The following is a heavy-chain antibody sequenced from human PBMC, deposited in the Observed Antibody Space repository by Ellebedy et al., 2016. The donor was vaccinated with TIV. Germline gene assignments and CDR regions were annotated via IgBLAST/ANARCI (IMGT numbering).Heavy chain of an antibody. D-gene: IGHD6-13*01. Sequence: GGSLRLXCAVSEFTLSDYYMSWMRQAPGKGLEWVSYISGRSGTTMYYADSVKGRFTISRDKAKNSLYLQINSLRVEDTAVYYCAKRGAGAGMFWGQGTQVTVSS. CDR3: AKRGAGAGMF. J-gene: IGHJ4*02. V-gene: IGHV3-11*01. CDR2: ISGRSGTTM. CDR1: EFTLSDYY.